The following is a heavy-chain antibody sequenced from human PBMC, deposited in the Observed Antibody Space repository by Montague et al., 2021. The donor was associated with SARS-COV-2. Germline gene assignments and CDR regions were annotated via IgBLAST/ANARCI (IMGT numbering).Heavy chain of an antibody. CDR3: ARRGDYGGPRFDY. Sequence: SETLSLTCTVSGGSVSSRSYYWGWIRRPPGKGLEWIGSIYYSGSTHYNPSLKSRVTISVDTSKNQFPLKLSSVTAADTAVYYCARRGDYGGPRFDYWGQGTLVSVSS. V-gene: IGHV4-39*01. D-gene: IGHD4-23*01. CDR2: IYYSGST. CDR1: GGSVSSRSYY. J-gene: IGHJ4*02.